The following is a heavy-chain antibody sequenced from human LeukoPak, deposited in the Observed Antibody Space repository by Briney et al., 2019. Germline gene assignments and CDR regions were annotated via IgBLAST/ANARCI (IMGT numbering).Heavy chain of an antibody. Sequence: PGRSLRLSCAASGFTFSSYVMHWVRQAPGKGLEWVAVIWNDGSNKYFADSVKGRFTISRDSSKNTLYLQMNSLRAEDMAVYYCASATGDNDAFDIWGQGTMVTVSS. V-gene: IGHV3-33*01. J-gene: IGHJ3*02. CDR1: GFTFSSYV. CDR2: IWNDGSNK. D-gene: IGHD7-27*01. CDR3: ASATGDNDAFDI.